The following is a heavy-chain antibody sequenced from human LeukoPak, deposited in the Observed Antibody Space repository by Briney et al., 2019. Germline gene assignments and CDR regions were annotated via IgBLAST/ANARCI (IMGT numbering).Heavy chain of an antibody. CDR2: IGPSDSYT. V-gene: IGHV5-10-1*01. Sequence: GESLRISCKGSGYSFTSYWISWVRQMPGKGLEWMGRIGPSDSYTNYSPSFQGHVTISADKSISTAYLQWSSLKASDTAMYYCARHAEYYGSGSYYLYYGMDVWGKGTTVTVSS. CDR1: GYSFTSYW. CDR3: ARHAEYYGSGSYYLYYGMDV. J-gene: IGHJ6*04. D-gene: IGHD3-10*01.